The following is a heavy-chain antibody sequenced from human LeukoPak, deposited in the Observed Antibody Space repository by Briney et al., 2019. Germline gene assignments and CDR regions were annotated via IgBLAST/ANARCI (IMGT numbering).Heavy chain of an antibody. CDR2: IYHSGST. D-gene: IGHD7-27*01. Sequence: SQTLSLTCTVSGGSISSGGYYWSWIRQPPGKGLEWIGYIYHSGSTYYNPSLKSRVTISVGRSKNQFSLKLSSVTAADTAVYYCAREANWGSGAFDIWGQGTMVTVSS. J-gene: IGHJ3*02. V-gene: IGHV4-30-2*01. CDR3: AREANWGSGAFDI. CDR1: GGSISSGGYY.